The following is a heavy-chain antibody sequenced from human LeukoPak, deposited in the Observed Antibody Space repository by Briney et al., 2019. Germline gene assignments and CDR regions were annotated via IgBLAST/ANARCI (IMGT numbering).Heavy chain of an antibody. CDR1: GFTFSSYA. V-gene: IGHV3-30-3*01. J-gene: IGHJ4*02. CDR2: ISYDGSNK. D-gene: IGHD3-10*01. CDR3: AKDDHIMVRSHFDY. Sequence: GRSLRLSCAASGFTFSSYAMHWVRQAPGKGLEWVAVISYDGSNKYYADSVKGRFTISRDNSKNTLYLQMNSLRAEDTAVYYCAKDDHIMVRSHFDYWGQGTLVTVSS.